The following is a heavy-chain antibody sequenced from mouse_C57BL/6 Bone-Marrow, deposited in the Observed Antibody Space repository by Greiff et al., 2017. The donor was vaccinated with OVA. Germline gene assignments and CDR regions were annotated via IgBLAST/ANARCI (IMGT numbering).Heavy chain of an antibody. CDR2: ISSGSSTI. D-gene: IGHD2-1*01. Sequence: EVQLVESGGGLVKPGGSLKLSCAASGFTFSDYGMHWVRQAPEKGLEWVAYISSGSSTIYYADTVKGRFTISRDNAKNTLFLQMTSLRSEDTAMYYCARHGNYLAYWGQGTLVTVSA. V-gene: IGHV5-17*01. CDR1: GFTFSDYG. CDR3: ARHGNYLAY. J-gene: IGHJ3*01.